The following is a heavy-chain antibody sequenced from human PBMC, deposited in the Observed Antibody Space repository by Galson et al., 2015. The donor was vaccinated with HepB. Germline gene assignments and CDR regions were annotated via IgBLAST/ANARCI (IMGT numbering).Heavy chain of an antibody. Sequence: SVKVSCKVSGGTFNSFSINWVRQAPGQGPEWMGGIVPVFQRADYAQKFQGRVTVKADKSTSTAFMELSRLRSEDTAVYYCVGAIRYSDYDPPRPNYWGQGTLVIVSS. CDR2: IVPVFQRA. CDR3: VGAIRYSDYDPPRPNY. V-gene: IGHV1-69*06. CDR1: GGTFNSFS. D-gene: IGHD4-11*01. J-gene: IGHJ4*02.